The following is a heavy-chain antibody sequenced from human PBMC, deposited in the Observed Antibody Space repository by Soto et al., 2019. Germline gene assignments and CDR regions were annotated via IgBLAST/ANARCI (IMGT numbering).Heavy chain of an antibody. CDR1: GGSISSGGYY. CDR3: ARDVGYYDSSGYSLYYYGMDV. Sequence: QVQLQESGPGLVKPSQTLSLTCTVSGGSISSGGYYWSWIRQHPGKGLEWIGYIYYSGSTYYNPSLKSRVTISVDTSKNQFSLKLSSVTAADTAVYYCARDVGYYDSSGYSLYYYGMDVWGQGTTVTVSS. CDR2: IYYSGST. D-gene: IGHD3-22*01. J-gene: IGHJ6*02. V-gene: IGHV4-31*03.